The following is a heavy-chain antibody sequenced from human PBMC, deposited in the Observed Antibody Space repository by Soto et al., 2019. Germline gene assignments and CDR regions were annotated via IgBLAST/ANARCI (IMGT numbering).Heavy chain of an antibody. J-gene: IGHJ1*01. CDR1: GGSISSYY. D-gene: IGHD3-9*01. Sequence: SETLSLTCTVSGGSISSYYWSWIRQPPGKGLEWIGYIYYSGSTNYNPSLKSRVTISVDTSKNQFSPKLSSVTAADTAVYYCARAERIDWLPQYFQHWGQGTLVTVSS. CDR2: IYYSGST. V-gene: IGHV4-59*01. CDR3: ARAERIDWLPQYFQH.